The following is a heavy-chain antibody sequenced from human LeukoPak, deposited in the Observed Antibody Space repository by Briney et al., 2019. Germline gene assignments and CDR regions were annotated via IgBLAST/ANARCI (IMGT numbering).Heavy chain of an antibody. Sequence: ASVKVSCKASGYTFTSYAMNWVRQAPGQGLEWMGWINTNTGNPTYAQGFTGRFVFSLDTSVSTAYLQISSLKAEDTAVYYCARESDPCSGGSCPLEDYYYGMDVWGQGTTVTVSS. CDR2: INTNTGNP. V-gene: IGHV7-4-1*02. D-gene: IGHD2-15*01. CDR1: GYTFTSYA. J-gene: IGHJ6*02. CDR3: ARESDPCSGGSCPLEDYYYGMDV.